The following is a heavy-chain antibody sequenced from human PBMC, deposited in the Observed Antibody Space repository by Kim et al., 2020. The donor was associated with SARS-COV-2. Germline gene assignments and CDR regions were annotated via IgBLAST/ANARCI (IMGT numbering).Heavy chain of an antibody. Sequence: ASVKVSCKASGYTFTSYGISWVRQAPGQGLEWMGWISAYNGNTNYAQKLQGRVTMTTDTSTSTAYMELRSLRSDDTAVYYCARDDCSSTSCYMGGMYYYYGMDVWGQGTTVTVSS. V-gene: IGHV1-18*01. CDR2: ISAYNGNT. J-gene: IGHJ6*02. D-gene: IGHD2-2*02. CDR3: ARDDCSSTSCYMGGMYYYYGMDV. CDR1: GYTFTSYG.